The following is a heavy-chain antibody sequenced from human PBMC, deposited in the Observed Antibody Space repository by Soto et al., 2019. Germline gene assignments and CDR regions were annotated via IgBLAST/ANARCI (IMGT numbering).Heavy chain of an antibody. CDR3: ATSSYGDDQIDY. J-gene: IGHJ4*02. Sequence: GGSLRLSCAASGFTFSSYAMSWVRQAPGKGLEWVSAISGSGGSTYYADSVKGRFTISRDNSKNTLYLQMNSLRAEDTAVYYCATSSYGDDQIDYWGQGTLVTVSS. V-gene: IGHV3-23*01. CDR1: GFTFSSYA. D-gene: IGHD4-17*01. CDR2: ISGSGGST.